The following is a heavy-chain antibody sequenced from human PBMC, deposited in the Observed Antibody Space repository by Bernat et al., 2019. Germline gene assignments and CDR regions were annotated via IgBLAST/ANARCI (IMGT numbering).Heavy chain of an antibody. Sequence: QVQLQESGPGLVKPSETLSLTCTVSGGSISSYYWSWIRQPPGKGLEWIGYIYYSGSTNYNPSLKSRVTISVDTSKNQFSLKLSSVTAADTAVYYCARYYYDSSGYSHYFDYWGQGTLVTVSS. J-gene: IGHJ4*02. CDR3: ARYYYDSSGYSHYFDY. CDR1: GGSISSYY. CDR2: IYYSGST. V-gene: IGHV4-59*01. D-gene: IGHD3-22*01.